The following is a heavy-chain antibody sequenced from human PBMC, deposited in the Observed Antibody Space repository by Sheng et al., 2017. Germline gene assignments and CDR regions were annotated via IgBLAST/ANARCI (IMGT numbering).Heavy chain of an antibody. V-gene: IGHV3-48*03. D-gene: IGHD2-8*02. J-gene: IGHJ3*01. CDR2: ITTSGSMV. CDR1: GFSFKDYE. CDR3: ARDADYWPSRLYVYDAYDL. Sequence: EVQLVESGGRLVQPGGSLRLSCAASGFSFKDYEMNWVRQAPGKGLEWLSYITTSGSMVKYADSVKGRFTISRDDATDSLNLQMTGLTVDDTAVYYCARDADYWPSRLYVYDAYDLWGQGTMVTVSS.